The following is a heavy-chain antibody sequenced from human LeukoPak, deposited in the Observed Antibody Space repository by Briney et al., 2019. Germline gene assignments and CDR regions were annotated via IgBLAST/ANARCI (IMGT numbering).Heavy chain of an antibody. D-gene: IGHD3-10*01. V-gene: IGHV3-30*03. CDR3: TTDEDYYGSGSYGMDV. CDR2: ISYDGSNK. J-gene: IGHJ6*02. Sequence: PGGSLRLSCAASGFTFSSYGMHWVRQAPGKGLEWVAVISYDGSNKYYADSVKGRFTISRDNSKNTLYLQMNSLKTEDTAVYYCTTDEDYYGSGSYGMDVWGQGTTVTVSS. CDR1: GFTFSSYG.